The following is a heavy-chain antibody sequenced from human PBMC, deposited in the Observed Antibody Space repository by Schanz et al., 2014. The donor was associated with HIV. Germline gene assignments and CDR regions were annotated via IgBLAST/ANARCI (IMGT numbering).Heavy chain of an antibody. CDR3: AKTSYGWYFDY. CDR2: IKQDGSEK. Sequence: EMQLVESGGGLVQPGGSLRLSCAASGFNFSFYWISWVRQAPGKGLEWVANIKQDGSEKYYVDSVKGRFTISRDNAKNSLHLQMNSLRAEDTAIYYCAKTSYGWYFDYWGQGTLVTVSS. D-gene: IGHD6-19*01. CDR1: GFNFSFYW. J-gene: IGHJ4*02. V-gene: IGHV3-7*03.